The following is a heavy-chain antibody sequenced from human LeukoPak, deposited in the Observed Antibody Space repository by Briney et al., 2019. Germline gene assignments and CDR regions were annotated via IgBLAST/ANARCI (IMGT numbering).Heavy chain of an antibody. CDR3: ARDAYCGGDCYPLYYYYYYMDV. V-gene: IGHV4-4*07. Sequence: SENLSLTCTVSGGSISSYYWSWIRQPAGKGLEWIGRIYTSGSTNYNPSLKSRVTMSVDTSKNQFSLKLSSVTAADTAVYYCARDAYCGGDCYPLYYYYYYMDVWGKGTTVTVSS. CDR2: IYTSGST. D-gene: IGHD2-21*01. J-gene: IGHJ6*03. CDR1: GGSISSYY.